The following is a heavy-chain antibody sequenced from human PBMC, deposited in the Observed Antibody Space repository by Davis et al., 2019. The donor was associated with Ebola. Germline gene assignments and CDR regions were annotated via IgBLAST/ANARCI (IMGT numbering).Heavy chain of an antibody. Sequence: GGSLRLSCAASGFTFSNYDMNWFRLAPGRGLEWISYISSGGSTIYYADSVKGRFTISRDNAENSLFLQMNSLRDEDKAVYYCTREAAGANDYWGQGTLVTVSA. J-gene: IGHJ4*02. CDR1: GFTFSNYD. CDR3: TREAAGANDY. V-gene: IGHV3-48*02. D-gene: IGHD4/OR15-4a*01. CDR2: ISSGGSTI.